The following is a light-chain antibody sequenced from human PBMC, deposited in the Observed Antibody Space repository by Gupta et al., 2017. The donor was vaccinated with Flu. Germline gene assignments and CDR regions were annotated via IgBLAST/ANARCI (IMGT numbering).Light chain of an antibody. J-gene: IGKJ3*01. V-gene: IGKV1D-12*01. Sequence: DIQLTQSPSSVSASVGDRLTITCRASQCISNWLAWYQQKPGKAPQLLIYAASSLQSGVPSRCSSSRAGTDSTLTISRLQPEDFATYYCQQADTYPFTFGPGTKVDIK. CDR3: QQADTYPFT. CDR1: QCISNW. CDR2: AAS.